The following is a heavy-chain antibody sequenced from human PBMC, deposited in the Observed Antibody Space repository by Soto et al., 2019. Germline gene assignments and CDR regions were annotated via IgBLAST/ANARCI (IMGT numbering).Heavy chain of an antibody. V-gene: IGHV1-69*01. CDR1: GGTFSSYA. D-gene: IGHD3-10*01. CDR3: ARDYYGSGSPRGHFDY. J-gene: IGHJ4*02. Sequence: QVQLVQSGAEVKKPGSSVKVSCKASGGTFSSYAISWVRQAPGQGLEWMGGIIPIFGTANYAQKFQGRVTITADESTSTAYKELSSLRSEDTAVYYCARDYYGSGSPRGHFDYWGQGTLVTVSS. CDR2: IIPIFGTA.